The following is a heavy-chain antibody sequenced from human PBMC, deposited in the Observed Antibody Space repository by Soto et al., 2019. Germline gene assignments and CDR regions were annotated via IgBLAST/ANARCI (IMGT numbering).Heavy chain of an antibody. CDR2: IYYRGNT. J-gene: IGHJ6*02. CDR1: GGSISSHY. CDR3: ARDGREASGIDV. V-gene: IGHV4-59*11. Sequence: QVQLEESGPGLVKPSETLSLTCTVSGGSISSHYWSWVRQAPGKGLEWIGCIYYRGNTFYNPSLKSRGTISVDTSNNQFSLKLDSVTPADTAVYYCARDGREASGIDVRGQVTAVTVSS. D-gene: IGHD1-26*01.